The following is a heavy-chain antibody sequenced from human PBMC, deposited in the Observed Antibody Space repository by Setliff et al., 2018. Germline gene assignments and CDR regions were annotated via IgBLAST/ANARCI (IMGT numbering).Heavy chain of an antibody. CDR1: GFTFDNYW. D-gene: IGHD2-8*01. V-gene: IGHV3-7*03. Sequence: GGSLRLSCVASGFTFDNYWMGWVCQPPGKGLEWVASIKPDGSETYYVDSVKGRFTVSRDNPKNSLYLQMSSLRVEDTAIYFCAKDRVPDNKWDFDYWGQGILVTVSS. CDR2: IKPDGSET. CDR3: AKDRVPDNKWDFDY. J-gene: IGHJ4*02.